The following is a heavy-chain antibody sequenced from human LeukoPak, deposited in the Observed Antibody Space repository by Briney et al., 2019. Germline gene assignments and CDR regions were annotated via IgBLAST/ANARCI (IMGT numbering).Heavy chain of an antibody. D-gene: IGHD6-13*01. V-gene: IGHV1-2*02. CDR1: GYTFTGYY. Sequence: ASVKVSCKASGYTFTGYYMHWVRQAPGQGLEWMGWINPNSGGTNYAQKFQGRVTMTRNTSISTAYMELSSLRSVDTAVYYCARHIAAAGNDAFDIWGQGTMVTVSS. J-gene: IGHJ3*02. CDR2: INPNSGGT. CDR3: ARHIAAAGNDAFDI.